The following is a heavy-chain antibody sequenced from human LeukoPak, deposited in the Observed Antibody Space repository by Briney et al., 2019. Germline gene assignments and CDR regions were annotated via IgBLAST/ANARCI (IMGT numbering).Heavy chain of an antibody. Sequence: GGSPRLSCAASGFTFDDYAMHWVRQAPGKGLEWVSGISWNSGSIGYADSVKGRFTISRDNAKNSLYLQMNSLRAEDTALYYCAKDKSDYYDSSGYSYDYWGQGTLVIVSS. D-gene: IGHD3-22*01. CDR2: ISWNSGSI. J-gene: IGHJ4*02. CDR3: AKDKSDYYDSSGYSYDY. V-gene: IGHV3-9*01. CDR1: GFTFDDYA.